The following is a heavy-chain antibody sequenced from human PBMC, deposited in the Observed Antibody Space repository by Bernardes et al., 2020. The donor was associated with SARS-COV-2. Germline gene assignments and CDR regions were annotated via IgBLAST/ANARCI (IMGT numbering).Heavy chain of an antibody. V-gene: IGHV1-18*04. D-gene: IGHD1-1*01. Sequence: ASVKVSCKASGYSFSIYSMSWVRQAPGQGLEWMGWISADTGNTVYAQKLQGRVTMTTDTSTNTANMELRSLRSDDTAMYYCVRAGRVAAGIPEVQTGQMDALDVWGQGTMVTVSS. CDR2: ISADTGNT. CDR3: VRAGRVAAGIPEVQTGQMDALDV. J-gene: IGHJ3*01. CDR1: GYSFSIYS.